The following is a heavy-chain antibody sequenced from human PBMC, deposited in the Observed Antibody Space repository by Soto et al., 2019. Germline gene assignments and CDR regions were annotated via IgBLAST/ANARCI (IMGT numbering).Heavy chain of an antibody. CDR1: GGSISSYY. D-gene: IGHD6-13*01. J-gene: IGHJ3*02. Sequence: SETLSLTCTVSGGSISSYYWSWIRQPPGKGLEWIGYIYYSGSTNYNPSLKSRVTISVDTSKNQFSLKLSSVTAADTAVYYCARDRPFQEQQLVLPGAFDIWGQGTMVTVSS. V-gene: IGHV4-59*01. CDR3: ARDRPFQEQQLVLPGAFDI. CDR2: IYYSGST.